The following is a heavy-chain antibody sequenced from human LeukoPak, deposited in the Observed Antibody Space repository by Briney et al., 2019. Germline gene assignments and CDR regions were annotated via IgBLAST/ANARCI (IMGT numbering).Heavy chain of an antibody. CDR3: AREVTTQTGEYYFDY. V-gene: IGHV3-13*01. J-gene: IGHJ4*02. CDR2: IGTAGDT. Sequence: GGSLRLSCAASGFTFSSYDMHWVRQATGKGLEWVSAIGTAGDTYYPGSVKGRFTISRENAKNSLYLQMNSLRAGDTAVYYCAREVTTQTGEYYFDYWGQGTLVTVSS. D-gene: IGHD4-17*01. CDR1: GFTFSSYD.